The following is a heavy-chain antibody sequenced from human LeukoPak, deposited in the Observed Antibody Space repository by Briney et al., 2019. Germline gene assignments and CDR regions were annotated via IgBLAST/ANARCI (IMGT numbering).Heavy chain of an antibody. CDR1: GYTFTSYG. V-gene: IGHV1-18*01. D-gene: IGHD3-22*01. CDR3: ARPYDSSGNDAFDI. Sequence: GASVKVSCKASGYTFTSYGISWVRQAPGQGLEWMGWISAYNGNTNYAQKLQGRVTMTTDTSTSTDYMELRSLRSDDTAVYYYARPYDSSGNDAFDIWGQGTMVTVSS. J-gene: IGHJ3*02. CDR2: ISAYNGNT.